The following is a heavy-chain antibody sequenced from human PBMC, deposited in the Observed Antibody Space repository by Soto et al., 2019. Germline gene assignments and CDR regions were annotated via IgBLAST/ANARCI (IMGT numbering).Heavy chain of an antibody. CDR3: AKGSLIFGEGVYDWFDT. J-gene: IGHJ5*02. D-gene: IGHD3-10*01. V-gene: IGHV3-23*01. Sequence: EVHLLESGGGLGQPGGSLRLSCATXGFTFKNYPLAWVRQSAGKGLQWVSSISGSGAERSYADSVKGRFTISRDDSQNTMYLQMSSLRVDDTATYYCAKGSLIFGEGVYDWFDTWGQGTLVVVSS. CDR2: ISGSGAER. CDR1: GFTFKNYP.